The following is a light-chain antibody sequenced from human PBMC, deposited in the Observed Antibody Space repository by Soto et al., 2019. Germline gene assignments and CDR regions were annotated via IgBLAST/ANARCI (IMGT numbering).Light chain of an antibody. CDR1: QSVSSY. CDR3: QQRSNWPPVT. V-gene: IGKV3-11*01. CDR2: DAS. J-gene: IGKJ4*01. Sequence: EIVLTQSPATLSLSPGERATLSCRASQSVSSYLAWYQQQPGQAPRLLIYDASNMATGIPARFSGSGSGTDFTLTISCLEAEDFAIYYCQQRSNWPPVTFGGGTKVEIK.